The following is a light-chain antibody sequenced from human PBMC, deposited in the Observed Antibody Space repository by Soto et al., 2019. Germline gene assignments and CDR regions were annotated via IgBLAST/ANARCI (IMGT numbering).Light chain of an antibody. V-gene: IGKV3-20*01. CDR2: GAS. Sequence: ESGLTQSPGTLSLYPGERATLSCRASQSVSSSYLAWYQQKPGQAPRLLIYGASSRATGIPDRFSCSGSGSDFTITISGLETEVSAVYYYQHYDSSPLTFRGGTKVDIK. J-gene: IGKJ4*01. CDR3: QHYDSSPLT. CDR1: QSVSSSY.